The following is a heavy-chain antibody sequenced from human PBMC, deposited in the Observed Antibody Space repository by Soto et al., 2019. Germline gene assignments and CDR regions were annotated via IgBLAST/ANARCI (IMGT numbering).Heavy chain of an antibody. V-gene: IGHV3-30*18. CDR3: AKVLLYFGESTYYYYAMDV. CDR1: GFTFSSYG. Sequence: QVQLVESGGGVVQPGRSLRLSCAGSGFTFSSYGMHWVRQAPGKGLEWVAVISYDGSNKYYADSVKGRFTISRDNSKNTLYLQMNSLRAEDKAVYYCAKVLLYFGESTYYYYAMDVWGQGTTVTVSS. J-gene: IGHJ6*02. D-gene: IGHD3-10*01. CDR2: ISYDGSNK.